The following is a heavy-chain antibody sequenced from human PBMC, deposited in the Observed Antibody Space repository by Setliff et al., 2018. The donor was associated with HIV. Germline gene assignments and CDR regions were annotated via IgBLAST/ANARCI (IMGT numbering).Heavy chain of an antibody. CDR2: IYSSGST. V-gene: IGHV4-59*11. D-gene: IGHD5-18*01. CDR1: GGSISSHY. J-gene: IGHJ6*02. CDR3: ARVKYSYAQGFYYGMDV. Sequence: SETLSLTCTVSGGSISSHYWSWIRQPPGKGLEWIGSIYSSGSTNYNPSLKSRVTMSVDTCKNQFSLKLRSVTAADTAVFYCARVKYSYAQGFYYGMDVWGQGTTVTVSS.